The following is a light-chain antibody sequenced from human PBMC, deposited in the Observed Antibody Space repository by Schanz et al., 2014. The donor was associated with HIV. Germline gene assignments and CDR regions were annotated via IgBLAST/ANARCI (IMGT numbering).Light chain of an antibody. V-gene: IGKV3-20*01. CDR1: QSFSSSH. J-gene: IGKJ1*01. CDR3: QQCGSSRPT. CDR2: DAS. Sequence: EFVLTQSPGTLSLSPGERAALSCRASQSFSSSHLAWYQQKPGQAPRLLIYDASNRATGIPDRFSGSGSGTDFTLNVSRLEPADVAVYLCQQCGSSRPTFGQGTMVESK.